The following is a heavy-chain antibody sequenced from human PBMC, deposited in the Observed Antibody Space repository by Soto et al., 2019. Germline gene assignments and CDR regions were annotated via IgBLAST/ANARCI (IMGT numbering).Heavy chain of an antibody. D-gene: IGHD6-19*01. V-gene: IGHV1-3*01. CDR1: GYTFTSYA. CDR3: ARDRGSSSGWYNWFDT. J-gene: IGHJ5*02. Sequence: ASVKVSCKASGYTFTSYAMHWVRQAPGQRLEWMGWINAGNGNTKYSQKFQGRVTITRDTSASTAYMELSSLRSEDTAVYYCARDRGSSSGWYNWFDTWGQGTLVTVSS. CDR2: INAGNGNT.